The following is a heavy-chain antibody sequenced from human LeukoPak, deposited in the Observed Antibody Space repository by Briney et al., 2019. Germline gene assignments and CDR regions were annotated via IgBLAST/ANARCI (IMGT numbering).Heavy chain of an antibody. CDR1: GFTFSSYG. J-gene: IGHJ3*02. D-gene: IGHD1-26*01. CDR3: GRDREWELPIGAFDI. CDR2: IWYDGSNK. V-gene: IGHV3-33*01. Sequence: PGGSLRLSCAASGFTFSSYGMHWVRQAPGKGLEWVAVIWYDGSNKYYADSVKGRFTISRDNSKNTLYLQMNSLRAEDTAVYYCGRDREWELPIGAFDIWGQGTMVTVSS.